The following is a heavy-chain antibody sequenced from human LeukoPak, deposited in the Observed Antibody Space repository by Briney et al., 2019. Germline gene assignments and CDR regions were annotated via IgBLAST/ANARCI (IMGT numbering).Heavy chain of an antibody. CDR3: ASQGYCSGGSCPFDY. CDR1: GFTFSSYS. Sequence: GGSLRLSCAASGFTFSSYSMNWVRQAPGKGLEWVSSISSSSSYIYYADSVKGRFTISRDNAKNSLYLQMNSLRAEDTAVYYCASQGYCSGGSCPFDYWGQGTLVTVSS. J-gene: IGHJ4*02. CDR2: ISSSSSYI. V-gene: IGHV3-21*01. D-gene: IGHD2-15*01.